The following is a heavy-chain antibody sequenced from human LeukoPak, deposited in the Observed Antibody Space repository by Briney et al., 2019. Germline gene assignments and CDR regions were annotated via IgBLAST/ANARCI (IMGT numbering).Heavy chain of an antibody. CDR3: ATERPYGSGSYYPQYIDY. J-gene: IGHJ4*02. Sequence: TGGSLRLSCAASGFTFSSYSMNWVRQAPGKGLEWVSSISSSSSYIYYADSVKGRFTISRDNAKNSLYLQMNSLRAEDTAVYYCATERPYGSGSYYPQYIDYWGQGTLVTVSS. CDR2: ISSSSSYI. D-gene: IGHD3-10*01. CDR1: GFTFSSYS. V-gene: IGHV3-21*01.